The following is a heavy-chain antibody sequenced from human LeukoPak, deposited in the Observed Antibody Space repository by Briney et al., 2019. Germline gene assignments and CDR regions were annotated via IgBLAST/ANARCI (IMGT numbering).Heavy chain of an antibody. V-gene: IGHV4-39*01. Sequence: SETLSLTCTVSGGSISSSSYYWGWIRQPPGKGLEWIGSIYYSGSTYYNPSLKSRVTISVDTSKNQFSLKLSSVTAADTAVYYCARLAAAGTNGAYYYYGMDVWGQGTTVTVSS. CDR2: IYYSGST. CDR1: GGSISSSSYY. D-gene: IGHD6-13*01. CDR3: ARLAAAGTNGAYYYYGMDV. J-gene: IGHJ6*02.